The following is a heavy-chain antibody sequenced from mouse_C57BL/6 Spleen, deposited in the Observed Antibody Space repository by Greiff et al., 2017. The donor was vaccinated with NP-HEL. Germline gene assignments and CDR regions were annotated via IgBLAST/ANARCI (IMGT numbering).Heavy chain of an antibody. J-gene: IGHJ3*01. CDR2: IYPSDSYT. CDR3: ASSREPWFAY. V-gene: IGHV1-59*01. CDR1: GYTFTSYW. Sequence: QVQLQQPGTELVRPGTSVKLSCKASGYTFTSYWMHWVKQRPGQGLEWIGVIYPSDSYTNYNQKFKGKATLTVDTSSSTAYMQLSSLPSEVSAVYCCASSREPWFAYWGQGTLVTVSA.